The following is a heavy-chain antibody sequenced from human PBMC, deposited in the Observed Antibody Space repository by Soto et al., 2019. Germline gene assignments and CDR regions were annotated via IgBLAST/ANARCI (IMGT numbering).Heavy chain of an antibody. Sequence: ASVKVSCKASGYTFTSYDINWVRQATGQGLEWMGWMNPNSGNTGYAQKFQGRVTMTRNTSISTAYMELSSLRSEDTAVYYCGRGDGWFLLRGDAFDICRQRPMVTVSS. J-gene: IGHJ3*02. V-gene: IGHV1-8*01. D-gene: IGHD3-9*01. CDR3: GRGDGWFLLRGDAFDI. CDR1: GYTFTSYD. CDR2: MNPNSGNT.